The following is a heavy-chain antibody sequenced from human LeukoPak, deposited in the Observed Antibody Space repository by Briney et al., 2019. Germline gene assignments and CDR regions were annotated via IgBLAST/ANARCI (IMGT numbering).Heavy chain of an antibody. D-gene: IGHD2-2*01. CDR3: ARVRGSGFCSGSSCAKDPGYYYHMDV. J-gene: IGHJ6*03. CDR2: INPSGSTI. Sequence: PGGSLRLSCEGSGFTLSGYYMSWIRQAPGKGLEWVSYINPSGSTIYYADSVKGRFTISRDNAKKSLDLQMYSLRAEDTAVYYCARVRGSGFCSGSSCAKDPGYYYHMDVWGKGTTVTVSS. CDR1: GFTLSGYY. V-gene: IGHV3-11*01.